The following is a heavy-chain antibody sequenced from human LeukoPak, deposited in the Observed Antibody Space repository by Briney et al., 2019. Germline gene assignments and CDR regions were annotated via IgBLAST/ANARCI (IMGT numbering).Heavy chain of an antibody. CDR1: GGSISSGGYS. CDR3: ARADTRRWAFDI. V-gene: IGHV4-30-2*01. J-gene: IGHJ3*02. Sequence: SQTLSLTCAVSGGSISSGGYSWGWIRQPPGKGLEWIGYIYHSGSTYYNPSLKSRVTISVDRSKNQFSLKLSSVTAADTAVYYCARADTRRWAFDIWGQGTMVTVSS. D-gene: IGHD2-2*02. CDR2: IYHSGST.